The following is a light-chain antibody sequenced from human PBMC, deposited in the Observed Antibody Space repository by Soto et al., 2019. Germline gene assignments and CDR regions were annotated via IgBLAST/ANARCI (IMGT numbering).Light chain of an antibody. CDR3: QQYVLGLT. CDR1: QSISSSY. Sequence: EIVLTQSPGTLSLSPGESATLSCRTSQSISSSYLAWYQQKPGQAPRLLIYAASSRATGIPDRFSGSGSGTDFTLTVSRLEPEDFAVYYCQQYVLGLTFGPGTKVDIK. J-gene: IGKJ3*01. V-gene: IGKV3-20*01. CDR2: AAS.